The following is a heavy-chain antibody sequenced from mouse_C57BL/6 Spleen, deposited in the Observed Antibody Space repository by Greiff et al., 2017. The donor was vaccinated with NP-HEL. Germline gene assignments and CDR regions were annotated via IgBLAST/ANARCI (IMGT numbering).Heavy chain of an antibody. CDR3: APSLLWAMDY. CDR1: GYAFSSSW. CDR2: IYPGDGDT. Sequence: QVQLQQSGPELVKPGASVKISCKASGYAFSSSWMNWVKQRPGKGLEWIGRIYPGDGDTNYNQKFKGKATLTVDKSSSTAYMQLSSLTSEDSAVYYCAPSLLWAMDYWGQGTSVTVSS. D-gene: IGHD2-1*01. J-gene: IGHJ4*01. V-gene: IGHV1-82*01.